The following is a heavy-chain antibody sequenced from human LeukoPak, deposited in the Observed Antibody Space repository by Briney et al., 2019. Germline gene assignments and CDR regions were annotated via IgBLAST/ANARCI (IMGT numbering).Heavy chain of an antibody. J-gene: IGHJ4*02. V-gene: IGHV3-74*01. CDR2: INTDGSST. CDR3: VRGFLHRG. Sequence: GGSLRLSCVASGFTFSNYWMHWVRQTPGKGLVWVSRINTDGSSTNYADSVTGRFTISRDNAKNTLYLQMNSLRAEDTAVYYCVRGFLHRGWGQGTLVTVSS. D-gene: IGHD2-21*01. CDR1: GFTFSNYW.